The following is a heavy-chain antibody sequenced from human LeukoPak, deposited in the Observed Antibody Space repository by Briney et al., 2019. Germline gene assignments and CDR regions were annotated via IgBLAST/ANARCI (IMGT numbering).Heavy chain of an antibody. Sequence: GESLKISCKGSGYSFTSYWIGWVRQMPGKGLEWMGIIYPGDSDTRYSPSFQGQVTFSADKSISTAYLQWSSLKASDTAMYYCARGNYYDSSGLDYWGQGTLVTVSS. J-gene: IGHJ4*02. D-gene: IGHD3-22*01. CDR3: ARGNYYDSSGLDY. V-gene: IGHV5-51*01. CDR2: IYPGDSDT. CDR1: GYSFTSYW.